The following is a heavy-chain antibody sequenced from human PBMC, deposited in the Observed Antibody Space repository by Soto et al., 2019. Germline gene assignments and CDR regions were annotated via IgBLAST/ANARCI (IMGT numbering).Heavy chain of an antibody. CDR1: GFTFSNYG. V-gene: IGHV3-30*03. CDR2: ISYDGSNK. J-gene: IGHJ4*02. CDR3: ARDWVWFGAHPIDY. Sequence: QVQLVESGGGVVQPGGSLRLSCAASGFTFSNYGMHWVRQAPGKGLEWVAVISYDGSNKYYADSGKGRFTISRDHSKNTLYLQMNSLTTEDTAVYYCARDWVWFGAHPIDYWGQGTLVTVSS. D-gene: IGHD3-10*01.